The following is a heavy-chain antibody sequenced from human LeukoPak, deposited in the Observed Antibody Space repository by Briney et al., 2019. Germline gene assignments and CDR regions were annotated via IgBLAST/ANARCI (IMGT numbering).Heavy chain of an antibody. CDR3: ARRWCSGGSCYSRFSWFDP. CDR1: GGSISSYD. D-gene: IGHD2-15*01. J-gene: IGHJ5*02. CDR2: IYYSGST. Sequence: SETLSLTCTVSGGSISSYDWSWIRQPPGKGLEWIGYIYYSGSTNYNPSLKSRVTISVDTSKNQFSLKLSSVTAADTAVYYCARRWCSGGSCYSRFSWFDPWGQGTLVTVSS. V-gene: IGHV4-59*01.